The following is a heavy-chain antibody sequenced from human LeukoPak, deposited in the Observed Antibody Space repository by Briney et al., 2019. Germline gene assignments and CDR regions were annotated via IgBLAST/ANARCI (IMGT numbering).Heavy chain of an antibody. CDR1: GESFSGYY. CDR2: INHSGST. D-gene: IGHD6-13*01. V-gene: IGHV4-34*01. J-gene: IGHJ4*02. Sequence: SETLSLTCAVYGESFSGYYWSWIRQPPGKGLEWIGEINHSGSTNYNPSLKSRVTISVDTSKNQFSLKLSSVTAADTAVYYCARGRKELVPDYWGQGTLVTVSS. CDR3: ARGRKELVPDY.